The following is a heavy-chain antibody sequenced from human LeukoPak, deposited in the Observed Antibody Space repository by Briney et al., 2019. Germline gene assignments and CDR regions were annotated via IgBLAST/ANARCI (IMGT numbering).Heavy chain of an antibody. D-gene: IGHD6-6*01. CDR3: ARGGIEYSGSLRRNRAEYFQH. Sequence: SETLSLTCAVYGGSFSGYYWSWIRQPPGKGLEWIGEINHSGSTNYNPSLKSRVTISVDTSKNQFSLKLSSVTAADTAVYYCARGGIEYSGSLRRNRAEYFQHWGQGTLVTVSS. CDR2: INHSGST. J-gene: IGHJ1*01. CDR1: GGSFSGYY. V-gene: IGHV4-34*01.